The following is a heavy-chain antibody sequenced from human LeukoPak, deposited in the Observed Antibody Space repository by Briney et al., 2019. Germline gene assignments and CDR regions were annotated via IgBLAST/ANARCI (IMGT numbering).Heavy chain of an antibody. V-gene: IGHV1-2*02. CDR3: ARGAGDLYYYHYYMDV. CDR1: GYTFTGYY. CDR2: INPNSGGT. J-gene: IGHJ6*03. Sequence: ASVKVSCKASGYTFTGYYMHWVRQAPGQGLEWMGWINPNSGGTNYAQKFQGRVTMTRDTSISTAYMELSRLRSDDTAVYYCARGAGDLYYYHYYMDVWGKGTTVTVSS.